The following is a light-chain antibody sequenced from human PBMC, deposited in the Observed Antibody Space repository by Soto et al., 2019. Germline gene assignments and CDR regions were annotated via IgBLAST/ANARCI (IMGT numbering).Light chain of an antibody. Sequence: EIVLTQSPGTLSLSPGERATLSCRASQSVTSNYLAWYQQKPGQAPRLLIYSASSRATGIPDRFSGSGSGTDFTLTIRRLGPEDFAVYYCQQYGSFPRTFGQGTKLEIK. CDR3: QQYGSFPRT. CDR2: SAS. J-gene: IGKJ2*01. V-gene: IGKV3-20*01. CDR1: QSVTSNY.